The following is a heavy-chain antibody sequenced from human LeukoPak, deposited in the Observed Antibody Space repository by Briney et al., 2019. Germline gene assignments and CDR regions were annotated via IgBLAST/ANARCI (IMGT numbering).Heavy chain of an antibody. CDR2: INHSGST. V-gene: IGHV4-34*01. CDR3: ARVRRIRAWEVYMDV. J-gene: IGHJ6*03. Sequence: PSETLSLTCAVYGGSFSGYYWSWIRQPPGKGLEWIGEINHSGSTYYNPSLKSRVTIFVDTSKNQFSLKLSSVTAADTAVYYCARVRRIRAWEVYMDVWGKGTTVTVSS. D-gene: IGHD1-26*01. CDR1: GGSFSGYY.